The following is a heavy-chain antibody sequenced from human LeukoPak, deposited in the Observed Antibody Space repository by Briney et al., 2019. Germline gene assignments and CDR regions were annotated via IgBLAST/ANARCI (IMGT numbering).Heavy chain of an antibody. CDR3: ARVGAVSGSIIDY. CDR2: IYYSGNT. CDR1: RGSVSSGGYY. Sequence: SETLSLTCTVSRGSVSSGGYYWSWIRQPPGKGLEWIGFIYYSGNTNYNPSLQSRVNISVDTSKNQFSLRLTSVTAADTAVYYCARVGAVSGSIIDYWGQGTLSPSPQ. J-gene: IGHJ4*02. V-gene: IGHV4-61*08. D-gene: IGHD3-16*01.